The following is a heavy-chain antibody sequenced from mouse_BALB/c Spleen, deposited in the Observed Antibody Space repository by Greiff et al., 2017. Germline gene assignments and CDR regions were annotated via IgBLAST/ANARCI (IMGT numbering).Heavy chain of an antibody. V-gene: IGHV5-17*02. CDR1: GFTFSSFG. CDR3: ARSYYDYPYYAMDY. CDR2: ISSGSSTI. Sequence: EVQLVESGGGLVQPGGSRKLSCAASGFTFSSFGMHWVRQAPEKGLEWVAYISSGSSTIYYADTVKGRFTISRDNPKNTLFLQMTSLRSEDTAMYYCARSYYDYPYYAMDYWGQGTSVTVSS. J-gene: IGHJ4*01. D-gene: IGHD2-4*01.